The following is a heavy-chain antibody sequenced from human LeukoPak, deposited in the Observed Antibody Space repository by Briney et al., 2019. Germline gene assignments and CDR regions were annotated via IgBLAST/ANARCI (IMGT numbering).Heavy chain of an antibody. CDR2: IIPILGIA. D-gene: IGHD3-22*01. CDR3: ARDIRDSSGYYYDPLFDY. J-gene: IGHJ4*02. Sequence: ASVKVSCKASGGTFSSYAISWVRQAPGQGLEWMGRIIPILGIANYAQKFQGRVTITADKSTSTAYMELSSLRSEDTAVYYCARDIRDSSGYYYDPLFDYWGQGTLVTVSS. CDR1: GGTFSSYA. V-gene: IGHV1-69*04.